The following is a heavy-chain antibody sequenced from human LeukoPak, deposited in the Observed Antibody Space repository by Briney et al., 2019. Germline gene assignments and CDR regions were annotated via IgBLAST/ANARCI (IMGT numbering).Heavy chain of an antibody. CDR3: ARSRDPETAMVEY. Sequence: SETLSLTCTVSGGSISSSSYYWGWICQPPGKGLEWIGSIYYSGSTYYNPSLKSRVTISVDTSKNQFSLKLSSVTAADTAVYYCARSRDPETAMVEYWGQGTLVTVSS. CDR2: IYYSGST. CDR1: GGSISSSSYY. D-gene: IGHD5-18*01. J-gene: IGHJ4*02. V-gene: IGHV4-39*07.